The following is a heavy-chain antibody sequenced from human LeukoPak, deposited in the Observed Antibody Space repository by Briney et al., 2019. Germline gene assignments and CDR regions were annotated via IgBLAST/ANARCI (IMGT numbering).Heavy chain of an antibody. CDR2: IIPIFGTA. V-gene: IGHV1-69*01. CDR1: GGTFSSYA. Sequence: ASVTVSCKASGGTFSSYAISWVRQAPGQGLEWMGGIIPIFGTANYAQKFQGRVTITADESTSTAYMELSSLRSEDTAVYYCAREPYYYGSGTTYYYYGMDVWGQGTTVTVSS. CDR3: AREPYYYGSGTTYYYYGMDV. J-gene: IGHJ6*02. D-gene: IGHD3-10*01.